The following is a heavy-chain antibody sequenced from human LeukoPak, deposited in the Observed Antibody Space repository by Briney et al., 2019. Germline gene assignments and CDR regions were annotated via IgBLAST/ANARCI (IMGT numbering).Heavy chain of an antibody. CDR3: ARDQRDDFWSGLYYYYYYGMDV. Sequence: GASVKVSCKASGYTFTGYYMHWVRQAPGQGLEWMGWISAYNGNTNYAQKLQGRVTMTTDTSTSTAYMELRSLRSDDTAVYYCARDQRDDFWSGLYYYYYYGMDVWGQGTTVTVSS. V-gene: IGHV1-18*04. D-gene: IGHD3-3*01. CDR2: ISAYNGNT. J-gene: IGHJ6*02. CDR1: GYTFTGYY.